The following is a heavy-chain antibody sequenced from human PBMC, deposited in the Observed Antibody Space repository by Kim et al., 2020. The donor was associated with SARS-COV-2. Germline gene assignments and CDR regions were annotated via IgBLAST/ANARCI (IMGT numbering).Heavy chain of an antibody. Sequence: GGSLRLSCAASGFAFSSYWMHWVRQAPGKGLVWVSRINSDGSSTTYADSVKGRFTISRDNAKNTLYLQMNSLRAEDTAVYYCARGGIAVAGTYYFDYWGQGTLVTVSS. J-gene: IGHJ4*02. CDR3: ARGGIAVAGTYYFDY. V-gene: IGHV3-74*01. D-gene: IGHD6-19*01. CDR1: GFAFSSYW. CDR2: INSDGSST.